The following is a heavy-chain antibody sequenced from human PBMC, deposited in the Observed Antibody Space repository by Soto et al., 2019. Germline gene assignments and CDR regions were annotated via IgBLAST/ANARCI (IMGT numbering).Heavy chain of an antibody. CDR1: GYAFTSAG. D-gene: IGHD1-26*01. J-gene: IGHJ2*01. Sequence: ASVKVSCKACGYAFTSAGVSWVRQAPGEGLEWLGWINTDNGNTNYAQHLQGRVTLTTDTSTSTAYMDLRSLRSEDTAVYYCGRDLMWESVALDLWDIRGR. CDR2: INTDNGNT. CDR3: GRDLMWESVALDLWDI. V-gene: IGHV1-18*01.